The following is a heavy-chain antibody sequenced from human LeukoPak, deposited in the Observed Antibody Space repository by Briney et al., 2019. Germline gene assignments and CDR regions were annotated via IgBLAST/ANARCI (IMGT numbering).Heavy chain of an antibody. Sequence: GASVKVSCKASGYTFTSYWIGWVRQRPGKGLEWMGIVYPGDSETKYSPSFQGQVTISADKSINTAYLQWSSLEASDSAMYYWAGHPGRSRIDYLGQGTLVTVSS. CDR3: AGHPGRSRIDY. D-gene: IGHD2-15*01. CDR1: GYTFTSYW. V-gene: IGHV5-51*01. CDR2: VYPGDSET. J-gene: IGHJ4*02.